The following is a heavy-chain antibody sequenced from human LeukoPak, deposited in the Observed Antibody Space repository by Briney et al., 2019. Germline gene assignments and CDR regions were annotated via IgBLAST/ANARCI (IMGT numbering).Heavy chain of an antibody. J-gene: IGHJ6*02. D-gene: IGHD3-22*01. Sequence: GGSLRLSCAASGFTFSSYAMHWVRQAPGKGLEWVAVISYDGSNKYYADSVKGRFTISRDNSTNTLYLQMNSLRAEDTAVYYCARDQNDSSGYYSLYYYYYGMDVWGQGTTVTVSS. V-gene: IGHV3-30-3*01. CDR2: ISYDGSNK. CDR1: GFTFSSYA. CDR3: ARDQNDSSGYYSLYYYYYGMDV.